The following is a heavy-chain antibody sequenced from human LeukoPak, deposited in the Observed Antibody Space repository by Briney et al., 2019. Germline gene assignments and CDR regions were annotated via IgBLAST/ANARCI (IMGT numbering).Heavy chain of an antibody. CDR2: MNSDGSST. CDR3: ARETAPDAFDI. V-gene: IGHV3-74*01. D-gene: IGHD5-18*01. CDR1: GFTFSNYW. Sequence: GGSLRLSCAASGFTFSNYWMHWVRQAPGKGLVWVSRMNSDGSSTNYADSVKGRFTISRGNAKNTLYLQMNSLRAEDTAVYYCARETAPDAFDIWGQGTMVTVSS. J-gene: IGHJ3*02.